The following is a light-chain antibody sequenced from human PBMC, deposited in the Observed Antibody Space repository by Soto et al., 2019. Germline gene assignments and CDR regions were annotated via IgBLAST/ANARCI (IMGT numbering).Light chain of an antibody. Sequence: DIQMTQSPSTLSASVGDRVTITCRASQSISSWLAWYQQKPGKAPKLLIYDASSLESGAPSRFSGRRSGTEFTLTISSLQPDDFATYYCQQYNSYSPRTFGGGTKVEIK. V-gene: IGKV1-5*01. CDR1: QSISSW. CDR3: QQYNSYSPRT. J-gene: IGKJ4*01. CDR2: DAS.